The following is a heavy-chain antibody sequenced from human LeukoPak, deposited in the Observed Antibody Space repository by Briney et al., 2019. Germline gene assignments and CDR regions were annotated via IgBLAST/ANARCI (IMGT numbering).Heavy chain of an antibody. D-gene: IGHD3-16*02. CDR1: GFTFSSYS. Sequence: GGSLRLSCAASGFTFSSYSMNWVRQAPGKGLEWVSSISSSSSYIYYADSVKGRFTISRENAKNSLYLQMNSLRAEDTAVYYCARVLNDYVWGSYRYWGQGTLVTVSS. CDR2: ISSSSSYI. V-gene: IGHV3-21*01. CDR3: ARVLNDYVWGSYRY. J-gene: IGHJ4*02.